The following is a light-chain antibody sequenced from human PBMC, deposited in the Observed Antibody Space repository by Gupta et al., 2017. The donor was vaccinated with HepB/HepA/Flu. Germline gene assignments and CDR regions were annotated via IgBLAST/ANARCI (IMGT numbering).Light chain of an antibody. CDR3: HGRDSSGNVV. Sequence: SSVLTHDPPVSVALGQTVRITCQGDRLRNYYARWFQQKPGQAPKLVLYGNNIRPSGIPDRLSGSNSGNTASLTIAGTQAEDEADYYCHGRDSSGNVVFGGGTRLTVL. V-gene: IGLV3-19*01. CDR1: RLRNYY. J-gene: IGLJ2*01. CDR2: GNN.